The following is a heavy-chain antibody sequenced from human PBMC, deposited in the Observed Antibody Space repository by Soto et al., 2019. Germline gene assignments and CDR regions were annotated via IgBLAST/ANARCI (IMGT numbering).Heavy chain of an antibody. V-gene: IGHV4-4*02. D-gene: IGHD3-16*01. Sequence: QVQLQESGPGLVKPSGTLSLSCAVSGGSISSSHWWTWVRQPPGKGLEWIGEIYHSGSTNYNPSTKTRVTISVDTSRNQLSLNLSSVTAADTAVYYCASSGGGEDYWGQGILVTVSS. CDR3: ASSGGGEDY. J-gene: IGHJ4*02. CDR1: GGSISSSHW. CDR2: IYHSGST.